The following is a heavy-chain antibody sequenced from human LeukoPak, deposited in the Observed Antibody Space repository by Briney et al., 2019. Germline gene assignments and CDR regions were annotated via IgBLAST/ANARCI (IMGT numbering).Heavy chain of an antibody. CDR3: ARDHGFSGGSYFDTFDI. CDR1: GYIFTTYG. V-gene: IGHV1-18*01. D-gene: IGHD1-26*01. J-gene: IGHJ3*02. Sequence: ASVKVSCKASGYIFTTYGISWVRQAPGQGLEWMGWISGYNDDTNYAQKLQGRVTMTTDTSTSTAYMELRSLTSDDTAVYFCARDHGFSGGSYFDTFDIWGRGTMVTVSS. CDR2: ISGYNDDT.